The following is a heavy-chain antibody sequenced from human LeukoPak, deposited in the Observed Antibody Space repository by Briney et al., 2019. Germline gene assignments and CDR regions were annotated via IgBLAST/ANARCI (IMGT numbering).Heavy chain of an antibody. D-gene: IGHD3-16*02. V-gene: IGHV3-30-3*02. CDR2: IAYHGGAE. J-gene: IGHJ4*02. Sequence: PGGSLRLSCAASGXTFSTYEMNWVRQSPGEGLEWVAVIAYHGGAEYYADSVKGRFTISRDNSKNTVDLQLNSLRAEDSAVYYCAKQSFRMVNYFDYWGQGTLVTVSS. CDR1: GXTFSTYE. CDR3: AKQSFRMVNYFDY.